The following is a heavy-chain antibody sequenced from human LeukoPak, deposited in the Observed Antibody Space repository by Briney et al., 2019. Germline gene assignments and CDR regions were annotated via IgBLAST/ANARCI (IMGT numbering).Heavy chain of an antibody. CDR1: GGSFSGYY. Sequence: SETLSLTCAVYGGSFSGYYWSWIRQPPGKGLEWIGEINHSGSTNYNPSLKSRVTISVDTSKNQFSLKLSSVTAADTAVYYCARGLFHRYSSGWWAYWGQGTLVTVSS. J-gene: IGHJ4*02. CDR2: INHSGST. CDR3: ARGLFHRYSSGWWAY. D-gene: IGHD6-19*01. V-gene: IGHV4-34*01.